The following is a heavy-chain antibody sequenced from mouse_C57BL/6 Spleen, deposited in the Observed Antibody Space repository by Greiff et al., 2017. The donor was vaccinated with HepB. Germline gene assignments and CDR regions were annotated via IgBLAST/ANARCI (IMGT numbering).Heavy chain of an antibody. V-gene: IGHV1-53*01. J-gene: IGHJ2*01. CDR2: INPSNGGT. CDR3: ARAPITTVVIDY. Sequence: QVHVKQPGTELVKPGASVKLSCKASGYTFTSYWMHWVKQRPGQGLEWIGNINPSNGGTNYNEKFKSKATLTVDKSSSTAYMQLSSLTSEDSAVYYCARAPITTVVIDYWGQGTTLTVSS. CDR1: GYTFTSYW. D-gene: IGHD1-1*01.